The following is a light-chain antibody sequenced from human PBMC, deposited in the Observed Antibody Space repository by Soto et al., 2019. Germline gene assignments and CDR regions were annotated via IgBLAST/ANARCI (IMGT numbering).Light chain of an antibody. CDR2: GAF. J-gene: IGKJ5*01. Sequence: EIVLTQSPATLSLSPGERATLSCGASPSVTNYLAWYQQKPGQAPRLVIYGAFNRATGIPARFSGRGSGTDFTLTISSLEPEDFAVYYCQQRNIWPPVTFGQGTRLEL. CDR1: PSVTNY. CDR3: QQRNIWPPVT. V-gene: IGKV3-11*01.